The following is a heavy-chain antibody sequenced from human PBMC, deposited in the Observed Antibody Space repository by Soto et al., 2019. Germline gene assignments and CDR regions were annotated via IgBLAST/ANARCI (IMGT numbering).Heavy chain of an antibody. Sequence: GGSLRLSCAASGFTFSSYWMSWVRQAPGKGLEWVANIKQDGSEKYYVDSVKGRFTISRDNAKNSLYLQMNSLRAEDTAVYYCARDLILWFGELLQPQKDAFDIWGQGTMVTVSS. V-gene: IGHV3-7*05. J-gene: IGHJ3*02. CDR1: GFTFSSYW. CDR3: ARDLILWFGELLQPQKDAFDI. D-gene: IGHD3-10*01. CDR2: IKQDGSEK.